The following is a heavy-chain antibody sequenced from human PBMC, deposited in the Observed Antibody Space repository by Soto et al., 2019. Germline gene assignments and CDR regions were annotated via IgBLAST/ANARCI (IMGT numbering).Heavy chain of an antibody. CDR2: ISYDGSNK. CDR1: GFTFSSYA. CDR3: AKDLADTLRYFDWACMDV. V-gene: IGHV3-30-3*01. Sequence: GGSLRLSCAASGFTFSSYAMHWVRQAPGKGLEWVAVISYDGSNKYYADSVKGRFTISRDNSKNTLYLQMNSLRAEDTAVYYCAKDLADTLRYFDWACMDVWGQGTTVTVSS. J-gene: IGHJ6*02. D-gene: IGHD3-9*01.